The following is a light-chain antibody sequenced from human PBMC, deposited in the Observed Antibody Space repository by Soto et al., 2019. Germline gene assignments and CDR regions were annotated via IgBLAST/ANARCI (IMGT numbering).Light chain of an antibody. Sequence: IVMTQSPDSLAVSLGERATINCKSSRSVLYSSNSKNYLAWYQQKPGQPPKLLIYWASTRESGVPDRFSGSESGTDFTLTSSSLQAEDVAVYYCQQYYTTPWTFGQGTKVEIK. J-gene: IGKJ1*01. CDR2: WAS. CDR1: RSVLYSSNSKNY. V-gene: IGKV4-1*01. CDR3: QQYYTTPWT.